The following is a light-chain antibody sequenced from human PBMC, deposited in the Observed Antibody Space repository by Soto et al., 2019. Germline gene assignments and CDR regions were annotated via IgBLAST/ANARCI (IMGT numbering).Light chain of an antibody. Sequence: TQPRTVCAYLGESVAISCNGTNSDVGGYNYVSWYQQYPGKAPKVMIYDVTKRPSGVPDRFSGSKSGNTASLTISGLQTEDEADYYCCSYTGFYSYVFGTGTKVTVL. J-gene: IGLJ1*01. V-gene: IGLV2-11*01. CDR1: NSDVGGYNY. CDR3: CSYTGFYSYV. CDR2: DVT.